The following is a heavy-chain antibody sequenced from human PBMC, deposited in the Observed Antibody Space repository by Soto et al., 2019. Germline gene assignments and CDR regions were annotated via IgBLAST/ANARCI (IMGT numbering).Heavy chain of an antibody. CDR2: MNPNSGNT. CDR3: ARGRFVRGVYPNWFDP. J-gene: IGHJ5*02. V-gene: IGHV1-8*01. Sequence: ASVKVSCKASGYTFTSYDINWVRQATGQGLEWMGRMNPNSGNTGYAQKFQGRVTMTRNTSISTAYMELSSLRSEDTAVYYCARGRFVRGVYPNWFDPWGQGTLVTVSS. D-gene: IGHD3-10*02. CDR1: GYTFTSYD.